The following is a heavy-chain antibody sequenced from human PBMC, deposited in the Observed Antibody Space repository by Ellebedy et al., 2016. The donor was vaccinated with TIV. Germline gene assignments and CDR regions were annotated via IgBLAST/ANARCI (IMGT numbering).Heavy chain of an antibody. CDR2: INPDGSGA. Sequence: PGGSLRLSCVASGFSFSTHYMTWVRQAPGKGLEWLAKINPDGSGADYVVAVNGRFTLSRDNTKNSLYLQMNSLRDEDTAVYYCAKEEWWRFDYWGQGTVVTVSS. D-gene: IGHD2-15*01. CDR3: AKEEWWRFDY. J-gene: IGHJ4*02. V-gene: IGHV3-7*04. CDR1: GFSFSTHY.